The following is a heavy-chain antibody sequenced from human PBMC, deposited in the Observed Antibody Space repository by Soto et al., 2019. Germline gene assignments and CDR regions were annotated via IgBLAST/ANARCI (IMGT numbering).Heavy chain of an antibody. CDR1: GGSISSYY. CDR2: IYYSGST. Sequence: PSETLSLTCTVSGGSISSYYWSWIRQPPGKGLEWIGYIYYSGSTNYNPSLKSRVTISVDTSKNQFSLKLSSVTAADTAVYYCARDRRVIVDPMSAPKDYYYYYMDVWGKGTTVTVSS. CDR3: ARDRRVIVDPMSAPKDYYYYYMDV. V-gene: IGHV4-59*01. J-gene: IGHJ6*03. D-gene: IGHD1-26*01.